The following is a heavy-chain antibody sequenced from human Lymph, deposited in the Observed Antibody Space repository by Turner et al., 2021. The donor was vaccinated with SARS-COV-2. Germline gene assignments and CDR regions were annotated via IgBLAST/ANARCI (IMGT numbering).Heavy chain of an antibody. J-gene: IGHJ5*02. CDR2: IYYRGST. CDR3: ARETVNNWVDP. CDR1: GCSMISNY. Sequence: QVQLQESGPRLVKPLATLSLPCTVSGCSMISNYWSWIPQPPGKRLEWIGYIYYRGSTNYNPSLESRVTISVDTSRNQFSLNLTSVTAADTAIYYCARETVNNWVDPWGQGTLVTVSS. D-gene: IGHD2-21*02. V-gene: IGHV4-59*01.